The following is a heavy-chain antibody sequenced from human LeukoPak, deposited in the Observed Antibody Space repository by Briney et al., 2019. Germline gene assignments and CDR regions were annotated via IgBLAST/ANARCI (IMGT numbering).Heavy chain of an antibody. Sequence: GGSLRLSCAASGFTFSSYGMHWVRQAPGKGLEWVAVIWYDGSNKYYADSVKGRFTISRDNSKNTLYLQMNSLRAEDTAVYYCAKDQRYYDSSGPFGYWGQGTLVTVSS. CDR3: AKDQRYYDSSGPFGY. J-gene: IGHJ4*02. CDR2: IWYDGSNK. CDR1: GFTFSSYG. V-gene: IGHV3-33*06. D-gene: IGHD3-22*01.